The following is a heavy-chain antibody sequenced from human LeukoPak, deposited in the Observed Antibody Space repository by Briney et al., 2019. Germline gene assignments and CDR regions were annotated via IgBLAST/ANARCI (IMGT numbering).Heavy chain of an antibody. Sequence: GGSLRLSCAASGVTFSSYEMNWGRQAPGKGLEWISYISSSGSTMYYADSVKGRFTISRDNAKNSLYLQMNSLRAEDTAIYYCASSSWYALDYWGQGTLVTVSS. CDR1: GVTFSSYE. D-gene: IGHD6-13*01. CDR3: ASSSWYALDY. J-gene: IGHJ4*02. V-gene: IGHV3-48*03. CDR2: ISSSGSTM.